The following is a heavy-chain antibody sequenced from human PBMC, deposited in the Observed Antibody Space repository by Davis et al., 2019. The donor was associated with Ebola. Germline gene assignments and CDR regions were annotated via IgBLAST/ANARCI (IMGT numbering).Heavy chain of an antibody. D-gene: IGHD6-19*01. J-gene: IGHJ4*02. CDR1: GFTFSTYA. Sequence: GGSLRLSCVASGFTFSTYAMSWVRQAPGKGLEWVSGISGSGDSTYYADSVKGRFTISRDNSKNTLYLQVNSLRAEDTAVYYCAKGSIAEALFDYWGQGTLVTVSS. V-gene: IGHV3-23*01. CDR2: ISGSGDST. CDR3: AKGSIAEALFDY.